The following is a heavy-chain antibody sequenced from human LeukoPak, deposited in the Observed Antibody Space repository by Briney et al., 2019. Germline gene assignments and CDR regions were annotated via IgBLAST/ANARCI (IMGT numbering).Heavy chain of an antibody. V-gene: IGHV3-23*01. J-gene: IGHJ4*02. CDR2: ISGSGDNT. Sequence: PGGSLRLSCAASGFTFSSYAMSWVRQAPAKGLEGVSAISGSGDNTYYADSVKGRFTISRDNSKHTLYLQMNSLRAEDTAVYYCAKVRPYCSSTRCYARSGLFDYWGQGTLVTVSS. D-gene: IGHD2-2*01. CDR1: GFTFSSYA. CDR3: AKVRPYCSSTRCYARSGLFDY.